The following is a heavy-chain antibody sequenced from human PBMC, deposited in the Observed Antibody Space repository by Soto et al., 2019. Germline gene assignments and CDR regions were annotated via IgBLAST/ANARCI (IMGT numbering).Heavy chain of an antibody. D-gene: IGHD3-3*01. CDR3: ATGNVDSMLEY. J-gene: IGHJ4*02. CDR1: DGSISTYDW. V-gene: IGHV4-4*02. CDR2: MFHSGGA. Sequence: SETLSLTCVVSDGSISTYDWWTWVRRPPGKGLEWIGKMFHSGGADYSPSLKSRVTISADSSKNHFSLRLTAVTAADTAVYYCATGNVDSMLEYWGQGTQVTVSS.